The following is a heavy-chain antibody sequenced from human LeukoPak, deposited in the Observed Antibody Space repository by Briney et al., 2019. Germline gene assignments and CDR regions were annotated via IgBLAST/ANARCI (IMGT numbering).Heavy chain of an antibody. J-gene: IGHJ6*02. V-gene: IGHV3-48*02. Sequence: GGSLRLSCAASGFTFSSYSMNWVRQAPGKGLEWVSYISSSSSTIYYADSVKGRFTISRDNAKNSLYLQMNSLRDEDTAVYYCARPWNYYYYYGMDVWGQGTTVTVSS. CDR1: GFTFSSYS. CDR2: ISSSSSTI. CDR3: ARPWNYYYYYGMDV. D-gene: IGHD1-1*01.